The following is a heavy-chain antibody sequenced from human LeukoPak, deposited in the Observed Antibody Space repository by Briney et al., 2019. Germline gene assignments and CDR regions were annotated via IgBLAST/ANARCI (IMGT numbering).Heavy chain of an antibody. CDR3: AVEMATNGY. CDR2: ISPSGGST. Sequence: ASVKVSCKAFGYTFTSNYMHWVRQAPGQGPEWMGVISPSGGSTTYAQKFQGRVTLTRDMSTSTDYLELSSLRSEDTAVYYCAVEMATNGYWGQGTLVTVSS. V-gene: IGHV1-46*01. D-gene: IGHD5-24*01. J-gene: IGHJ4*02. CDR1: GYTFTSNY.